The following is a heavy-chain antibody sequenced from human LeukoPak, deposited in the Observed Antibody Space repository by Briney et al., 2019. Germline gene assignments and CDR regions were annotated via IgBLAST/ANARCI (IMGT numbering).Heavy chain of an antibody. CDR2: INHSGST. J-gene: IGHJ6*02. CDR3: ARGRITIFGVVISLGNYYYGMDV. D-gene: IGHD3-3*01. V-gene: IGHV4-34*01. CDR1: GGSFSGYY. Sequence: SETVCLTCAVYGGSFSGYYCSWIRQPPGKGLEWIGVINHSGSTNYNPSLKSRVTISVDTSKNQFSLKLSSVTAADTAVYYCARGRITIFGVVISLGNYYYGMDVWGQGTTVTVSS.